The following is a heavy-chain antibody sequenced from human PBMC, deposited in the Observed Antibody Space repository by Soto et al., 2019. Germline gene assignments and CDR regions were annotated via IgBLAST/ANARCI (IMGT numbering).Heavy chain of an antibody. Sequence: EVQLVESGGGLVQPGGSLRLSCEASGFTFRNYDMHWVRQGTGKGLEWVSGISAAGDPDYADSVEGRFTISRESAQNSFFLQMNSLRVGDPAVYYCARTDRDFYGLDVWGQGTTVIVSS. CDR3: ARTDRDFYGLDV. V-gene: IGHV3-13*05. J-gene: IGHJ6*02. CDR1: GFTFRNYD. CDR2: ISAAGDP.